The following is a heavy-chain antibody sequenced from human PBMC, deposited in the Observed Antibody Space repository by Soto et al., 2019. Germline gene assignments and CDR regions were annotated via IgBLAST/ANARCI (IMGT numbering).Heavy chain of an antibody. J-gene: IGHJ5*02. V-gene: IGHV1-69*13. CDR2: IIPIFGTA. CDR1: GGTFSSYA. CDR3: ARDSRIRYFEWLFPQELKWFDP. D-gene: IGHD3-9*01. Sequence: SVKVSCKASGGTFSSYAISWVRQAPGQGLEWMGGIIPIFGTANYAQKFQGRVTITADESTSTAYMELSSLRSEDTAVYYCARDSRIRYFEWLFPQELKWFDPWGQGTLGTGSS.